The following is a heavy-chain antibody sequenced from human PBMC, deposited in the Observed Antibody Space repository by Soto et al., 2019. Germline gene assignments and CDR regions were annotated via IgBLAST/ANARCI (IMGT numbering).Heavy chain of an antibody. CDR1: GVSISSYY. CDR3: ANKSSGET. D-gene: IGHD2-15*01. V-gene: IGHV4-59*08. J-gene: IGHJ5*02. CDR2: IYYSGST. Sequence: SETLSLTCTVSGVSISSYYWSWIRQPPGKGLEWIGYIYYSGSTNYNPSLKSRVTISVDTSKNQFSLKLSSVTAADTAVYYCANKSSGETWGQGTLVTVSS.